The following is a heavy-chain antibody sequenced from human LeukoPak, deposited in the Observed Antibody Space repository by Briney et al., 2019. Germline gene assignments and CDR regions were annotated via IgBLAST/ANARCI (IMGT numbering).Heavy chain of an antibody. CDR1: GFTFSSYG. CDR2: ISYDGSNK. V-gene: IGHV3-30*03. D-gene: IGHD3/OR15-3a*01. CDR3: AREHVGRGNWYFDL. J-gene: IGHJ2*01. Sequence: GGSLRLSCAASGFTFSSYGMHWVRQAPGKGLEWVAVISYDGSNKYYADSVKGRFTISRDNSKNTLYLQMNSLRVEDTAVYYCAREHVGRGNWYFDLWGRGTLVTVSS.